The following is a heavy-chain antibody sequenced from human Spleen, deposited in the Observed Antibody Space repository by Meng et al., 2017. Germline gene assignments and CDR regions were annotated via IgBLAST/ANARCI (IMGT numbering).Heavy chain of an antibody. Sequence: GGSLRLSCAGYGFTFSSYWMSWVRQAPGKGLEWVANIKQNGYEKYYVDSVKGRFTISRDNAKNSLYLQMNSLRAEDTAVYYCARHGYSSGWSWSHDAFDIWGQGTMVTVSS. CDR3: ARHGYSSGWSWSHDAFDI. D-gene: IGHD6-19*01. J-gene: IGHJ3*02. CDR2: IKQNGYEK. CDR1: GFTFSSYW. V-gene: IGHV3-7*01.